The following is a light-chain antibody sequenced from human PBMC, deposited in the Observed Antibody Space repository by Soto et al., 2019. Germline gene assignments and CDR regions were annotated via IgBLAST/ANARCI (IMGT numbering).Light chain of an antibody. V-gene: IGLV1-51*01. J-gene: IGLJ1*01. CDR1: ASNIGNNS. CDR2: DDN. CDR3: GTLDTSLHACV. Sequence: QSVLTQPPSVSAAPGQRVTISCSGSASNIGNNSVSWYQQLPGAAPKLLIYDDNNRPPGIPDRFSGSKSGTSATLGITGLQTGDEADYYCGTLDTSLHACVLGPGTKLTVL.